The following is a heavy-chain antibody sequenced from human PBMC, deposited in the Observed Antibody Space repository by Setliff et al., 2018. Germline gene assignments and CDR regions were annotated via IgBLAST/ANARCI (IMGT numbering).Heavy chain of an antibody. CDR2: VNDSGSA. D-gene: IGHD3-22*01. Sequence: PSETLSLTCDVFGGSFSGYFWAWIRQSPGKGLEWIGDVNDSGSANYKPSLKSRLTISRDTSKNQLSLNLSSVTAADTAVYYCARDATDYNVGSGYLDSWSQGRLVTVSS. V-gene: IGHV4-34*01. CDR1: GGSFSGYF. J-gene: IGHJ5*01. CDR3: ARDATDYNVGSGYLDS.